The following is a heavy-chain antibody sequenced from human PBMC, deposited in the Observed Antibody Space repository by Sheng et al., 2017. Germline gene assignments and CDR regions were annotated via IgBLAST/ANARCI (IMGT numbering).Heavy chain of an antibody. CDR1: GFTFSSYW. J-gene: IGHJ4*02. Sequence: EVQLVESGGGLVQPGGSLRLSCAASGFTFSSYWMSWVRQAPGKGLEWVANIKQDGSEKYYVDSVKGRFTISRDNAKNSLYLQMNSLRAEDTAVYYCASEETDILTGYYSLWGQGTLVTVSS. CDR2: IKQDGSEK. CDR3: ASEETDILTGYYSL. V-gene: IGHV3-7*01. D-gene: IGHD3-9*01.